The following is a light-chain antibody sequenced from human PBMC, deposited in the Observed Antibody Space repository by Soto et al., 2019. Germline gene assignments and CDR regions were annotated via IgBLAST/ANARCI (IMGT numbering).Light chain of an antibody. CDR1: SSNIGNNY. CDR3: GTLENSLTVVV. J-gene: IGLJ2*01. V-gene: IGLV1-51*01. Sequence: QSVLTQSPSVSAAPGQKVTISCSGSSSNIGNNYVSWYQQLPGTAPKLLIYDNNKRPSGIPDRFSGSKSGTSATLDISGLQTVDEADYFCGTLENSLTVVVFGGGTKVTVL. CDR2: DNN.